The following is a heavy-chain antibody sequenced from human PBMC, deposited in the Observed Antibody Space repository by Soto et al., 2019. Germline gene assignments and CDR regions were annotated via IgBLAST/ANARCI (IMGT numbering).Heavy chain of an antibody. Sequence: EVQLLESGGGLVQPGGSLRLSCAASGFTFSSYAMSWVRQAPGKGLEWVSAISGSGGSTYYADSVKGRFTISRDNSKNTLNLQMNNLIAEDTDVYYCAKYSGSYWPFDYWGQGTLVTVSS. CDR1: GFTFSSYA. CDR3: AKYSGSYWPFDY. CDR2: ISGSGGST. D-gene: IGHD1-26*01. J-gene: IGHJ4*02. V-gene: IGHV3-23*01.